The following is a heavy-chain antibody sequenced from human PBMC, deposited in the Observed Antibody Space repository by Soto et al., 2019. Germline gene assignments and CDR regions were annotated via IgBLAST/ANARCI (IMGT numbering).Heavy chain of an antibody. Sequence: HPVGSLRLSCAASGFTFSSYWMHWVRQAPGEGLMWVSRINPDGSTTSYADSVKGRFTISRDNAKNTLYLQMNSLRVEDTAVYYCARVPTTVTTPGMDVWGQGTTVTVSS. J-gene: IGHJ6*02. CDR2: INPDGSTT. CDR1: GFTFSSYW. CDR3: ARVPTTVTTPGMDV. V-gene: IGHV3-74*01. D-gene: IGHD4-4*01.